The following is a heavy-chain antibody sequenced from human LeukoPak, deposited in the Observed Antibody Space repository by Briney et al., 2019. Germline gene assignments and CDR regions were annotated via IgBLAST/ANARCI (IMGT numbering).Heavy chain of an antibody. D-gene: IGHD3-22*01. CDR1: GGTFSSYA. Sequence: SVKVSCKASGGTFSSYAISWVRQPPGQGLEWMGGIIPTFGTANYAQKLQGRVTITADESTSTAYMELSSLRSEDTAVYYCARGYYDSSGYPNYYYYYMDVWGKGTTVTVSS. J-gene: IGHJ6*03. CDR2: IIPTFGTA. V-gene: IGHV1-69*13. CDR3: ARGYYDSSGYPNYYYYYMDV.